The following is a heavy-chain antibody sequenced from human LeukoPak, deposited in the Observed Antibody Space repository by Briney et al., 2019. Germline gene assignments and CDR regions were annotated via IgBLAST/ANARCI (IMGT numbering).Heavy chain of an antibody. D-gene: IGHD2-2*01. Sequence: PSETLSLTCGVSGYPINNAYYWVWIRQPPGKGLDWIGRLYHPDSTYYNPSLKSRVTMSVDTSRNQFSMRLSFVTAADTAVYYCARQYDSYFYYYLDLWGTGTTVTVSS. CDR1: GYPINNAYY. CDR2: LYHPDST. J-gene: IGHJ6*03. CDR3: ARQYDSYFYYYLDL. V-gene: IGHV4-38-2*01.